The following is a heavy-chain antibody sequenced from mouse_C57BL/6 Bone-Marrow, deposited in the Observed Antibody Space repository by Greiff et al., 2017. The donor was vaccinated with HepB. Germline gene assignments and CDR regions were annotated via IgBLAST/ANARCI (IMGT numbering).Heavy chain of an antibody. D-gene: IGHD2-3*01. Sequence: EVKLVESGGGLVQPGGSLKLSCAASGFTFSDYYMYWVRQTPEKRLEWVAYISNGGGSTYYPDTVKGRFTISRANAKNTLYLQMSRLKSEDTAMYYCARQNGYSYWYFDVWGTGTTVTVSS. V-gene: IGHV5-12*01. CDR3: ARQNGYSYWYFDV. CDR1: GFTFSDYY. CDR2: ISNGGGST. J-gene: IGHJ1*03.